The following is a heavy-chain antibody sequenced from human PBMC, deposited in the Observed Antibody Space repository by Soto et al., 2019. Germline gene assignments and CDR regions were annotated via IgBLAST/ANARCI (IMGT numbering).Heavy chain of an antibody. D-gene: IGHD1-1*01. CDR1: GGTFSSYA. Sequence: ASVKVSCKASGGTFSSYAISWVRQAPGQGLEWMGGIIPIFGTANYAQKFQGRVTITADESTSTAYMELSSLRSEDTAVYYCARGTRERPYYYYYGMDVWGQGTTVTVSS. J-gene: IGHJ6*02. CDR2: IIPIFGTA. V-gene: IGHV1-69*13. CDR3: ARGTRERPYYYYYGMDV.